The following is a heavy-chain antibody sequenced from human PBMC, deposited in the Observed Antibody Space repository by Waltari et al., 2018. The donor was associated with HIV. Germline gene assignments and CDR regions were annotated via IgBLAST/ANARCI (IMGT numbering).Heavy chain of an antibody. Sequence: QVQLVQSGAEVKKPGASVKVSCKASGYTFTSYDINWVRQATGQGLEWMGWMNPNSGNTGYAQKFQGRVTMTRNTSISTSYMELSSLRSEDTAVPFATPPRFNWFDPWGQGTLVTVSS. J-gene: IGHJ5*02. V-gene: IGHV1-8*01. CDR1: GYTFTSYD. D-gene: IGHD2-15*01. CDR3: TPPRFNWFDP. CDR2: MNPNSGNT.